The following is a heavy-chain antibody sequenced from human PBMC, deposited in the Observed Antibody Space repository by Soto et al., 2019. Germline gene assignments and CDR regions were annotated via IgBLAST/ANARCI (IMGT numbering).Heavy chain of an antibody. Sequence: EVHLLESGGGLVQPGGSLRLSCAASGFTFSNYAMSWVRQAPGKGLEWVSAISGSGGTTYYADSATGRFTISRDNSKNTLFLQMNSLRVEDTAVYYCAKGPWLAAGGWFDPWGQGTLVTVSS. J-gene: IGHJ5*02. CDR1: GFTFSNYA. CDR2: ISGSGGTT. D-gene: IGHD6-19*01. V-gene: IGHV3-23*01. CDR3: AKGPWLAAGGWFDP.